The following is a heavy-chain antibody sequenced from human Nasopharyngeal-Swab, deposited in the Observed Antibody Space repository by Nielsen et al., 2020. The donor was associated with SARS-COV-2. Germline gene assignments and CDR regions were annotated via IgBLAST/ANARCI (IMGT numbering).Heavy chain of an antibody. Sequence: SETLSLTCTVSGGSISSSSYYWGWIRQPPGKGLEWIGSIYYSGSTYYNPSLKSRVTISVDTSKNQFSLKLSSVTAADTAAYYCARLPLGVVMTGWFDPWGQGTLVTVSS. V-gene: IGHV4-39*01. CDR1: GGSISSSSYY. J-gene: IGHJ5*02. CDR3: ARLPLGVVMTGWFDP. CDR2: IYYSGST. D-gene: IGHD2-15*01.